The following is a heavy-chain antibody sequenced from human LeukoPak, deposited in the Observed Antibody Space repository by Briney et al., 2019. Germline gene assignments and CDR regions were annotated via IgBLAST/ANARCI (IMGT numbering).Heavy chain of an antibody. J-gene: IGHJ4*02. CDR2: MSYDGSNK. CDR3: ARDRDSSGWYEGFDY. Sequence: GGSLGLSCAASGFTFSSSAMHWVRQAPDKGLEWVAVMSYDGSNKYYADSVKGRFTISRDNSKNTLYLQMNSLRADDTAVYYCARDRDSSGWYEGFDYWGQGTLVTVSS. CDR1: GFTFSSSA. D-gene: IGHD6-19*01. V-gene: IGHV3-30-3*01.